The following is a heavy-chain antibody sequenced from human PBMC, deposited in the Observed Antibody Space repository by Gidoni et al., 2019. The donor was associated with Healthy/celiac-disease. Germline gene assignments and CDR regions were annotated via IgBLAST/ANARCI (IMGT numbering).Heavy chain of an antibody. CDR1: GFTFRDSA. Sequence: EVQLVESGGGLVQPGTSLRLSCAASGFTFRDSAMHWVRQPPGKGLEWVAGISWESGTLGYADSVRGRFTISRDNAKNSLNLQMNRLSADDTALYYCVKDGSGSYPYWYFEVWGRGTLLTVSS. D-gene: IGHD1-26*01. V-gene: IGHV3-9*01. J-gene: IGHJ2*01. CDR3: VKDGSGSYPYWYFEV. CDR2: ISWESGTL.